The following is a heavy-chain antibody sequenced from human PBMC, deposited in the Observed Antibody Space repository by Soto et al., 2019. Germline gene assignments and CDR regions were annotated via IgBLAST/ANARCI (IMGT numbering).Heavy chain of an antibody. CDR3: AKNGDFDYDAFDV. Sequence: EVQLLQSGGGVVQPGGSLRLSCAASDSTIRRYAMSWVRQAPGKGLEWVSGITGNSARIYYADSVKGRFSISRDNSKNTLYLRMDTLRAEDTAVYYCAKNGDFDYDAFDVWGQGTVVTVSS. CDR2: ITGNSARI. D-gene: IGHD3-16*01. CDR1: DSTIRRYA. V-gene: IGHV3-23*01. J-gene: IGHJ3*01.